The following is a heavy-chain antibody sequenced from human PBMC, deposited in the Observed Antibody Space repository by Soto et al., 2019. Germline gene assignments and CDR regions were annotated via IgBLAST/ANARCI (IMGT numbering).Heavy chain of an antibody. CDR3: VNLYGDSLPTYFGTFDF. J-gene: IGHJ4*02. V-gene: IGHV3-23*01. D-gene: IGHD4-17*01. CDR1: GFTFSSYV. CDR2: ITTSGGST. Sequence: GGSLRLSCAASGFTFSSYVMSWVRQAPGKGLEWVSAITTSGGSTYYADSVKGRFTVSRDNSKDTLYLQMNSLRAEDTAVYYCVNLYGDSLPTYFGTFDFWGLGTPVTVYS.